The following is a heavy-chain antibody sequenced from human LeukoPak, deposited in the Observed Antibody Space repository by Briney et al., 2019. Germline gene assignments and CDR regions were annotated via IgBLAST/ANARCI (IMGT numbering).Heavy chain of an antibody. CDR3: TTVHGAGPVNFDY. D-gene: IGHD3-16*01. J-gene: IGHJ4*02. Sequence: PGGSLRLSCTASGFTFSSVWMTWVRQAPGKGLEWVGRIKSGTDGETTDYAAPMKGRFSISRDDSENTLYLQMNSLKNEDTAVYFCTTVHGAGPVNFDYWGQGSLVTVSS. V-gene: IGHV3-15*01. CDR2: IKSGTDGETT. CDR1: GFTFSSVW.